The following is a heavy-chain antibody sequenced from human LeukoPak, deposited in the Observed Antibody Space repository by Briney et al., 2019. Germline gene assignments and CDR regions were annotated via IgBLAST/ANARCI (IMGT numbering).Heavy chain of an antibody. CDR2: ISYDGSNK. V-gene: IGHV3-30*04. CDR3: ARDLGGGSCYYFDY. J-gene: IGHJ4*02. Sequence: PGRSQRLSCAASGFTFSSYAMHWVRQAPGKGLEWVAVISYDGSNKYYADSVKGRFTISRDNSKNTLYLQMNSLRAEDTAVYYCARDLGGGSCYYFDYWGQGTLVTVSS. D-gene: IGHD2-15*01. CDR1: GFTFSSYA.